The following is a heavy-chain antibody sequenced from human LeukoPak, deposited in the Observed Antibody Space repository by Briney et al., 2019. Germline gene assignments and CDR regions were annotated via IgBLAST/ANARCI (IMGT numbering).Heavy chain of an antibody. CDR1: GFTFSSYA. CDR2: ISGSGGST. CDR3: AKGRPIAARHFDY. V-gene: IGHV3-23*01. D-gene: IGHD6-6*01. Sequence: GGSLRLSCAASGFTFSSYAVSWVRQAPGKGLEWVSAISGSGGSTYYADSVKGRFTISRYNSKNTLYLQMNSLRAEDTAVYSCAKGRPIAARHFDYWGQGTLVTVSS. J-gene: IGHJ4*02.